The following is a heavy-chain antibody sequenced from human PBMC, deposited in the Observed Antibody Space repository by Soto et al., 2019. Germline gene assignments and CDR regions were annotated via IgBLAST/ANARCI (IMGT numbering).Heavy chain of an antibody. CDR2: ISYDGINK. Sequence: GGSLRLSCEDSRFTFSSYGMHWVRQATGKGLEWVAVISYDGINKDYADSVKGRFTISRDNSKNTLYLQMNSLRAEDTAVSYCAKGTYYYGSAPYYFDYWGQGTLVTVSS. CDR1: RFTFSSYG. J-gene: IGHJ4*02. V-gene: IGHV3-30*18. D-gene: IGHD3-10*01. CDR3: AKGTYYYGSAPYYFDY.